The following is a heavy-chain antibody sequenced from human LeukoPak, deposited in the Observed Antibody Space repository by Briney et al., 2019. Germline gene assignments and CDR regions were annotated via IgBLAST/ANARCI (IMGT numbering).Heavy chain of an antibody. CDR3: ARGWGSLDWFDP. CDR1: GGSISSYY. J-gene: IGHJ5*02. D-gene: IGHD1-1*01. CDR2: IYNSGST. Sequence: PSETLSLTCTVSGGSISSYYWSWIRQPPGKGLEWIGYIYNSGSTNYNPSLKSRVTILVDTSKKQFSLKLSSVTAADTAVYYCARGWGSLDWFDPRGQGTLVTVSS. V-gene: IGHV4-59*01.